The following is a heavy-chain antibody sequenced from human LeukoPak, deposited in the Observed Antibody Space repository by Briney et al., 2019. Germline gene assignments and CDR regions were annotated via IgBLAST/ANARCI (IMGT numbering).Heavy chain of an antibody. CDR1: GYSFSTYW. J-gene: IGHJ5*02. V-gene: IGHV5-51*01. CDR2: IHPSDSDT. CDR3: ARQYYYGDYPNSRWFDP. D-gene: IGHD4-17*01. Sequence: GESLKISCKVSGYSFSTYWIGWVRQMPGKGLEWMWIIHPSDSDTRYSPSFQGQVTISADKSISTAYLQWSSLKASDTAMYYCARQYYYGDYPNSRWFDPWGQGTLVTVSS.